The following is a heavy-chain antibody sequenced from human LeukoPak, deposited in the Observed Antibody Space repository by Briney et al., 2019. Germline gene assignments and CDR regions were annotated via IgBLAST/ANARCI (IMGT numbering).Heavy chain of an antibody. V-gene: IGHV4-39*01. J-gene: IGHJ4*02. D-gene: IGHD3-22*01. CDR1: GGSISSSSHY. Sequence: PSESLSLTCTVSGGSISSSSHYWGWIRQPPGKGLEWIGNIYYSGSTSYDPSLKSRVTISVDTSKNQFSLKLSSVTAADAAEYYCARRVAGRGYRDYWGQGTVDPVSS. CDR2: IYYSGST. CDR3: ARRVAGRGYRDY.